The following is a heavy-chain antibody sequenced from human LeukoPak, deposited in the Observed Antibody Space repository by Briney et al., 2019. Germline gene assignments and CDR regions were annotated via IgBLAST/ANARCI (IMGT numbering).Heavy chain of an antibody. CDR2: ISSSSYI. J-gene: IGHJ4*02. CDR1: GFTFSSYS. CDR3: ARDSTSGGSCYDY. V-gene: IGHV3-21*01. D-gene: IGHD2-15*01. Sequence: PGGSLRLSCAASGFTFSSYSMNWVRQAPGKGLEWVSSISSSSYIYYADSVKGRFTISRDNAKNSLYLQMNSLRAEDTAVYYCARDSTSGGSCYDYWGQGTLVTVSS.